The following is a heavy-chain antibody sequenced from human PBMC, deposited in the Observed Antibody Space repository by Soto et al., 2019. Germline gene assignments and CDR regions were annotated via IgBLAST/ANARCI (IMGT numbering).Heavy chain of an antibody. Sequence: VGSLRLSCAASGFIFSDYAMTWVRQAPGKGLEWVSAISGTGSTYYADSVKGRFTISRDKSKDTLYLQMNSLRADDTALYYCAKDGGVRGIIDAYHMWGQGTMVTVSS. D-gene: IGHD3-10*01. J-gene: IGHJ3*02. V-gene: IGHV3-23*01. CDR2: ISGTGST. CDR1: GFIFSDYA. CDR3: AKDGGVRGIIDAYHM.